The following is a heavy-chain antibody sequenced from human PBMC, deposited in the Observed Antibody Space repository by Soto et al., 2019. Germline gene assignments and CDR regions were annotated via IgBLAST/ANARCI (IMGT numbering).Heavy chain of an antibody. CDR1: GASITDSY. CDR2: IYFSGVA. CDR3: ARGDSDLAVSEASY. J-gene: IGHJ1*01. V-gene: IGHV4-59*01. Sequence: SETLSLTCTVSGASITDSYWSWIRQPPEKGLEWIGYIYFSGVATYNPSLKSRATMSRDTSKNEFSLKLTSVTAADTAIYYCARGDSDLAVSEASYWGQGTLVTVSS. D-gene: IGHD2-21*01.